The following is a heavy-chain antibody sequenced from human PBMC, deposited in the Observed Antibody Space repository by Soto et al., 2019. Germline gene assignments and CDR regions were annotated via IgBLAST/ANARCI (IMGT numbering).Heavy chain of an antibody. J-gene: IGHJ6*02. CDR3: ARGQVAFFYNGWEV. CDR2: IYDTGISGYTPST. Sequence: PSETLSLTCTVSGGSITSSYWSWIRRPPGKGLEWIAYIYDTGISGYTPSTSYNPSLKSRVTMSVETSKSQFSLKLTSVTAADKAVYYCARGQVAFFYNGWEVGGQGLPVTVS. CDR1: GGSITSSY. V-gene: IGHV4-59*01.